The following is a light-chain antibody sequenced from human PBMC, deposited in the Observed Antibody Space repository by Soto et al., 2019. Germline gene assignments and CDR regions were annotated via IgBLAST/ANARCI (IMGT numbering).Light chain of an antibody. CDR1: SSNIGSNY. J-gene: IGLJ2*01. CDR2: RNN. CDR3: AAWDDSLSGVV. V-gene: IGLV1-47*01. Sequence: QSVLTQPPSASGTPGQRVTISCSGSSSNIGSNYVYWYQQLPGTAPKLLIYRNNQRPSGVPDRFSGSMSGTSASLAISGLRSEDEADYYCAAWDDSLSGVVFGVGTKLTVL.